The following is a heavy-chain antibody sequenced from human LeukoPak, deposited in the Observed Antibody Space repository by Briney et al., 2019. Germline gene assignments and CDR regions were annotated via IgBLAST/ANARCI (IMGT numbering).Heavy chain of an antibody. D-gene: IGHD4-17*01. V-gene: IGHV3-30*18. CDR1: GFTFSSYG. CDR2: ISYDGSNK. J-gene: IGHJ4*02. Sequence: GGSLRLSCAASGFTFSSYGMHWVRQAPGKGLEWVAVISYDGSNKYYADSVKGRFTISRDNSKNTLYLQMNSLRAEDTAVYYCAKDRGVYGNFDYWGQGTLVTVSS. CDR3: AKDRGVYGNFDY.